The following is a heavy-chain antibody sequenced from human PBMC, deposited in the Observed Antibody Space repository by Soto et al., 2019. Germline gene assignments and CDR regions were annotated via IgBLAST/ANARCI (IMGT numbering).Heavy chain of an antibody. CDR3: AKDTGYDILTGLDY. V-gene: IGHV3-9*01. D-gene: IGHD3-9*01. CDR2: INWNSGTI. Sequence: EVQLVESGGGLVQPGRSLRLSCAASGFTFDDYAMHWVRQAPGKGLDWVSGINWNSGTIGYAGSVTGRFTISRDNAKNSLYLQMNSLRAEDTALYYCAKDTGYDILTGLDYWGQGTLVTVSS. J-gene: IGHJ4*02. CDR1: GFTFDDYA.